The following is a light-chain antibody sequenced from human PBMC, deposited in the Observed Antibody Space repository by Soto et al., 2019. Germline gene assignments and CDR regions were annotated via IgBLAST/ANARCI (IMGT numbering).Light chain of an antibody. CDR2: GAS. CDR1: QSVSSN. V-gene: IGKV3-15*01. J-gene: IGKJ1*01. CDR3: QQYDNWPRT. Sequence: EIVMTQSPATLSVSPGERATLSCSASQSVSSNLAWYQQKPGQAPRLLIYGASARATGFPARFSGSGSGTEFTLNISSLQSEDFAVYYCQQYDNWPRTFGQGTKVEIK.